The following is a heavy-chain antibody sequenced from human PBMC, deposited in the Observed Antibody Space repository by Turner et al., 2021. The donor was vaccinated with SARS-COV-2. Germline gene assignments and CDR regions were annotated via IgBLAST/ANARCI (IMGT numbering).Heavy chain of an antibody. D-gene: IGHD3-22*01. CDR1: GFTFSSYS. CDR3: VSDKDSSDYYY. CDR2: ITSSDA. Sequence: EVRRVESGGGLVKPGGSLRLSCAASGFTFSSYSMNWVRRAQGKGLEWVSSITSSDAYYADSVKGRFTISRDNAKNSLYLQMNGLRAEDTAVYYCVSDKDSSDYYYWGQGTLVTVSS. V-gene: IGHV3-21*01. J-gene: IGHJ4*02.